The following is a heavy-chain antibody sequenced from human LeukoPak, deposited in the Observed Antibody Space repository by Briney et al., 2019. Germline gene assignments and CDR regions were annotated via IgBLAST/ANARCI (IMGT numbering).Heavy chain of an antibody. D-gene: IGHD4-17*01. V-gene: IGHV4-59*08. CDR1: GGSINSYY. J-gene: IGHJ4*02. CDR3: ARAGTNLGDYDY. CDR2: IHYTGST. Sequence: TSETLSLTCTVSGGSINSYYWSWIRQPPGKGLECIGYIHYTGSTNYNPSLKSRVTISVDTSKSQFSLKLSSVTAADTAVYYCARAGTNLGDYDYWGQGTLVTVSS.